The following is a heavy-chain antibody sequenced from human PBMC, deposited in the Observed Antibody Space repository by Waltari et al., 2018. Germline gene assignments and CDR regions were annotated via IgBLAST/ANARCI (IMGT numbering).Heavy chain of an antibody. D-gene: IGHD3-22*01. J-gene: IGHJ4*02. Sequence: QVQLQESGPGLVRPSETLSLTCAVSGYSISSGYYWGWIRQSPGKGLEWFGFIYHSGSTYFHPSVKSRVTISVDTSKNQFFLKLNSVTAADTAVYHCARHSSGYYYYLDYWGQGTLVTVSS. CDR2: IYHSGST. CDR1: GYSISSGYY. CDR3: ARHSSGYYYYLDY. V-gene: IGHV4-38-2*01.